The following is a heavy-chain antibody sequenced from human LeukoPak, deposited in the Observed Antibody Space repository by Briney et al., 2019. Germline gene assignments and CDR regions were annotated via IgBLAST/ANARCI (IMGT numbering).Heavy chain of an antibody. CDR1: GGSFSGYD. CDR3: ARDEYYYDSSGYYLFDY. D-gene: IGHD3-22*01. J-gene: IGHJ4*02. CDR2: ISHSGST. V-gene: IGHV4-34*01. Sequence: SGTLCLTCAVSGGSFSGYDWSWIRQPPGKGLEWIGEISHSGSTNYNPSLKSRVTISGDTSKNQFPRKLSSATAAATAVYYCARDEYYYDSSGYYLFDYWGQGTLVTVSS.